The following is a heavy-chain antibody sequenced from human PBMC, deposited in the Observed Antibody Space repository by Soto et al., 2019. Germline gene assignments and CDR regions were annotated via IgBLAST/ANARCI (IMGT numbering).Heavy chain of an antibody. J-gene: IGHJ4*02. CDR1: GFTFSSYS. CDR3: ARDLFTIFGVVIIRGNFDY. D-gene: IGHD3-3*01. CDR2: ISSSSSYI. Sequence: GGSLRLSCAASGFTFSSYSMNWVRQAPGKGLEWVSSISSSSSYIYYADSVKGRFTISRDNAKNSLYLQMNSLRAEDTAVYYCARDLFTIFGVVIIRGNFDYWGQGTLVTVSS. V-gene: IGHV3-21*01.